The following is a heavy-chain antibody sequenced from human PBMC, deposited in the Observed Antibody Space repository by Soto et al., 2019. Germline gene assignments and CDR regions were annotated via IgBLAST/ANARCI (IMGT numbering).Heavy chain of an antibody. D-gene: IGHD6-13*01. CDR2: SSYDGSSQ. CDR1: GFTFRSYG. V-gene: IGHV3-30*18. CDR3: AKDREQQLVRGWFDP. Sequence: QVPLVESGGGVVQPGRSLRLSCAASGFTFRSYGMHWVRQAPGKGLEWVAVSSYDGSSQHYADSVKGRFTISRDDSKNTLYLQMNSLRAEDTAVYYCAKDREQQLVRGWFDPWGQGTLVTVSP. J-gene: IGHJ5*02.